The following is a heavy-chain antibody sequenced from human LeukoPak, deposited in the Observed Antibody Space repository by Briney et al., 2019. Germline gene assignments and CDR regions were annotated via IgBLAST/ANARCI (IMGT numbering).Heavy chain of an antibody. D-gene: IGHD3-22*01. J-gene: IGHJ3*02. Sequence: PSETLSLTCTVSGGSISSSSYYWAWIRQPPGKGLEWIGSIYYSGSTYYNPSLKSRVTISVDTSKNQFSLKLSSVTAADTAVYYCARLPEIGAFDIWGQGTMVTVSS. CDR3: ARLPEIGAFDI. CDR2: IYYSGST. CDR1: GGSISSSSYY. V-gene: IGHV4-39*01.